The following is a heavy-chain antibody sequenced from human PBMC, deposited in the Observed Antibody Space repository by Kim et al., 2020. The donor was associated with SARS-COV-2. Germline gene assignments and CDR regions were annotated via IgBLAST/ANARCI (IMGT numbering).Heavy chain of an antibody. CDR3: ARESGTAVTIFGVVIIPVGGMDV. Sequence: ASVKVSCKASGYTFTSYAMNWVRQAPGQGLEWMGWINTNTGNPTYAQGFTGRFVFSWDTSVSTAYLQISSLKAEDTAVYYCARESGTAVTIFGVVIIPVGGMDVWGQGTTVTVSS. J-gene: IGHJ6*02. V-gene: IGHV7-4-1*02. CDR2: INTNTGNP. D-gene: IGHD3-3*01. CDR1: GYTFTSYA.